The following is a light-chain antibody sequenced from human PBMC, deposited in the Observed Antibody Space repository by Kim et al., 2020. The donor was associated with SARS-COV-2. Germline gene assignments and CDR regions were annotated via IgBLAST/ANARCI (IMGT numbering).Light chain of an antibody. CDR1: RSDIGGYNY. Sequence: QSITISCTGTRSDIGGYNYVSWYQQHPGKAPKLMIYDVSNRPSGVSNRFSASKSGNTASLTISGLQAEDEADYYCSSYTSSSTVVFGGGTQLTVL. J-gene: IGLJ2*01. V-gene: IGLV2-14*03. CDR3: SSYTSSSTVV. CDR2: DVS.